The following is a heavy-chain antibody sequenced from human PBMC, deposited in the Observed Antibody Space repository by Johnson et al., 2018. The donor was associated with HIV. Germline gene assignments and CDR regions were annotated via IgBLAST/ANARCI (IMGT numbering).Heavy chain of an antibody. CDR1: GFTFDDYA. CDR2: ISWNSGSI. CDR3: AREGPPRAFDI. Sequence: VQLVESGGGLVQPGRSLRLSCAASGFTFDDYAMHCVRQVPGKGLEWVSGISWNSGSIGYADSVKGRFTISRDNAKNSLYLQMNSLRAEDTAVYYCAREGPPRAFDIWGQGTMVTVSS. V-gene: IGHV3-9*01. J-gene: IGHJ3*02.